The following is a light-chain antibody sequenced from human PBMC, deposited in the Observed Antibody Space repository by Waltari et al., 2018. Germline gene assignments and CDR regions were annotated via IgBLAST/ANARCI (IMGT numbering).Light chain of an antibody. V-gene: IGKV3D-15*01. J-gene: IGKJ4*01. CDR3: QQYNNSPPLT. Sequence: EIVMTQSPATLYVSPGERATLSCRASQSVSSNLAWYQQKPGQAHRLLSYGASTSATVIPARFSGSWSGTEFTLTISSLQSEYFAFYYCQQYNNSPPLTFGGVTNVEIK. CDR1: QSVSSN. CDR2: GAS.